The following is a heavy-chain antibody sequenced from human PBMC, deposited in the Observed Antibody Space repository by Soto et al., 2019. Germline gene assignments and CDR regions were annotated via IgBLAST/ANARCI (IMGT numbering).Heavy chain of an antibody. CDR3: ARDTSAVTGTTGDFDY. V-gene: IGHV3-30-3*01. D-gene: IGHD1-20*01. CDR1: GFTFSSYA. J-gene: IGHJ4*02. CDR2: ISYDGTNK. Sequence: QVQLVESGGGVVQPGRSLRLSCAASGFTFSSYAMRWVRQAPGKGLEWVAVISYDGTNKNYADSVKGRFTISRDNSKKTLYLQMSSLRGEDTAVYYCARDTSAVTGTTGDFDYWGQGTLVTVSS.